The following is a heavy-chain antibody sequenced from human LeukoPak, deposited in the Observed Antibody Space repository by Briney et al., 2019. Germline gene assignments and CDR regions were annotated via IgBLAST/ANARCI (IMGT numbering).Heavy chain of an antibody. J-gene: IGHJ5*02. V-gene: IGHV1-8*01. CDR2: MSPNSGDT. CDR1: GYTFTSYD. Sequence: ASVKVSCKASGYTFTSYDFNWVRQATGQRPEWMGWMSPNSGDTGYAQKFQDRVTTTRNTSISTAYMELSSLRSEDTAVYYCARGVGYCSSTSCFNWFDPWGQGTLVTVSS. D-gene: IGHD2-2*01. CDR3: ARGVGYCSSTSCFNWFDP.